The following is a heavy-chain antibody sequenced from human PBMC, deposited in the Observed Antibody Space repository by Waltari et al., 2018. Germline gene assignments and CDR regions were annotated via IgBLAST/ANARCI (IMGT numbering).Heavy chain of an antibody. CDR1: GFTASCNY. D-gene: IGHD4-17*01. V-gene: IGHV3-53*01. J-gene: IGHJ4*02. Sequence: VQLVESGGGLIQPGGSLRLSGAASGFTASCNYMAWVRQAPGKGLEWVSVIYSGGTTYYADSVKGRFTISRDNSKNTVYLQLNSLTVEDTAVYYCAREHYGGGFWGQGTLVTVSS. CDR3: AREHYGGGF. CDR2: IYSGGTT.